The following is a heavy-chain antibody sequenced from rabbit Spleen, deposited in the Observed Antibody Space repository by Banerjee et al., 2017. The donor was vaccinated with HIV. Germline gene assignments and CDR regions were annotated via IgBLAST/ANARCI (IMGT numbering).Heavy chain of an antibody. CDR2: INTATGKA. J-gene: IGHJ4*01. D-gene: IGHD1-1*01. V-gene: IGHV1S45*01. CDR3: ARDLVAVIGWNFNL. Sequence: QEQLVESGGGLVKPGGSLTLTCEASGFSFSDRDVMCWVRQAPGKGLEWITCINTATGKAVYAGWAKGRFTISKTSSTTATLQMTSLTAADTATYVCARDLVAVIGWNFNLWGPGTLVTDS. CDR1: GFSFSDRDV.